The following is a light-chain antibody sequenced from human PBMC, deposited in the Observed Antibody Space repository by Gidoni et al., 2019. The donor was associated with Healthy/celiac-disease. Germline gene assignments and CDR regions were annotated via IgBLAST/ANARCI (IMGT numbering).Light chain of an antibody. J-gene: IGLJ2*01. V-gene: IGLV4-69*01. Sequence: SPSSSLGASVKLTCTLSSGHSSYAIAWHQQQPEKGPRYLMTLNSDGSHSKGDGIPDRFSGSSSGAERYLTISSLQSEDEADYYCQTWGTGIVVFGGGTKLTVL. CDR3: QTWGTGIVV. CDR1: SGHSSYA. CDR2: LNSDGSH.